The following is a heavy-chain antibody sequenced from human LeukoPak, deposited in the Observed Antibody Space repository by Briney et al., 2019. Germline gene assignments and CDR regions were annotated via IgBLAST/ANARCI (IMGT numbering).Heavy chain of an antibody. CDR3: ARGERYCSSTSCYTDPYNWFDP. J-gene: IGHJ5*02. Sequence: SETLSLTCTVSGGSISSYYWSWIRQPPGKGLEWIGYIYYSGSTNYNPSLKSRVTISVDTSKNQFSLKLSSVTAADTAVYYCARGERYCSSTSCYTDPYNWFDPWGQGTLVTVSS. CDR2: IYYSGST. CDR1: GGSISSYY. D-gene: IGHD2-2*02. V-gene: IGHV4-59*01.